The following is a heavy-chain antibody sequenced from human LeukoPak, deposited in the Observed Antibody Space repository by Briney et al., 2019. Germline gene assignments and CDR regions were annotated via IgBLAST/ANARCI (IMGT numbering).Heavy chain of an antibody. CDR1: GYMFTSYG. CDR3: AREGRSSSSWTHNYNYGMDV. J-gene: IGHJ6*04. Sequence: ASVKVSCKASGYMFTSYGVSWVRQAPGRGLEWMGWINGNNGNTIYAQKFQGRVTMTTDASTRTAYMELRSLGSDDTAVYYCAREGRSSSSWTHNYNYGMDVWGKGTTVIVSS. CDR2: INGNNGNT. D-gene: IGHD6-13*01. V-gene: IGHV1-18*04.